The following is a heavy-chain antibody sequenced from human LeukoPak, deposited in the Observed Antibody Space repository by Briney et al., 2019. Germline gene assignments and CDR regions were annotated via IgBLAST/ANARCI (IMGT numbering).Heavy chain of an antibody. D-gene: IGHD3-22*01. CDR2: ISYDGSNK. J-gene: IGHJ4*02. V-gene: IGHV3-30-3*01. CDR1: GFTFNNYP. CDR3: AREGSSGYYPAYFDY. Sequence: GRSLRLSCAASGFTFNNYPMHWVRQAPGKGLEWVAVISYDGSNKYYADSVKGRFTISRDNSKNTLYLQMNSLRAEDTAVYYCAREGSSGYYPAYFDYWGQGTLVTVSS.